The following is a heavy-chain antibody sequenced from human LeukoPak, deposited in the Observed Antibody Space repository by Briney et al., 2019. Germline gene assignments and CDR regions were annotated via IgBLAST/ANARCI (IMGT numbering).Heavy chain of an antibody. CDR3: ARFRSIAAAGFDY. D-gene: IGHD6-13*01. CDR1: NNTLSNNG. J-gene: IGHJ4*02. CDR2: MNPNSGNT. V-gene: IGHV1-8*02. Sequence: ASVKVSCKASNNTLSNNGITWVRQATGQGLEWMGWMNPNSGNTGYAQKFQGRVTMTRNTSISTAYMELSSLRSEDTAVYYCARFRSIAAAGFDYWGQGTLVTVSS.